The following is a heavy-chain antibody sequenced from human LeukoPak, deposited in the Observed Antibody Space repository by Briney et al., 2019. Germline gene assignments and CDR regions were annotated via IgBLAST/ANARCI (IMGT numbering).Heavy chain of an antibody. Sequence: GGSLRLSCAASGFTFSSYAMSWVRQAPGKGLEWVSAISGSGGSTYYADSVKGRFTISRDNSKNTLYLQMNSLRAEDTAVYYCAKDLVSLRLGELSTQPFDYWGQGTLVTVSS. J-gene: IGHJ4*02. CDR2: ISGSGGST. V-gene: IGHV3-23*01. CDR3: AKDLVSLRLGELSTQPFDY. CDR1: GFTFSSYA. D-gene: IGHD3-16*02.